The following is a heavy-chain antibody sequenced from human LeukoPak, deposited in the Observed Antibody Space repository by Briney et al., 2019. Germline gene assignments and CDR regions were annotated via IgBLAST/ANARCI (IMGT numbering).Heavy chain of an antibody. CDR3: ARVLRDDYYDSSGYYHFDY. V-gene: IGHV4-4*07. Sequence: SETLSLTCTVSGGSISSYYWSWIRQPAGKGLEWIGRIYTSGSTNYNPSLKSRVTMSVDTSKNQFSLRLSSVTAADTAVYYCARVLRDDYYDSSGYYHFDYWGQGTLVTVSS. CDR1: GGSISSYY. J-gene: IGHJ4*02. D-gene: IGHD3-22*01. CDR2: IYTSGST.